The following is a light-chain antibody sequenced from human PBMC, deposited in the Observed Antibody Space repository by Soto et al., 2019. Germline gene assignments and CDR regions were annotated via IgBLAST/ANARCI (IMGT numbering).Light chain of an antibody. CDR2: GAS. V-gene: IGKV3-20*01. CDR3: QQYGSSLT. CDR1: QSVGSS. J-gene: IGKJ4*01. Sequence: NVLTQSPVTLSLSPGERATLSCRASQSVGSSLAWYQQKPGQAPRLLIYGASNRATGIPDRLSGSGSGTDFTLTISRMEPEDFAVYYCQQYGSSLTFGGGTKVDIK.